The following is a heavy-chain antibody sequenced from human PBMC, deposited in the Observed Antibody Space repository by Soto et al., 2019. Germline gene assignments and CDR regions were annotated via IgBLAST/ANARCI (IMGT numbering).Heavy chain of an antibody. V-gene: IGHV3-13*01. CDR2: IGTAGDT. Sequence: EVQLVESGGGLVQPGGSLRLSCAASGFTFSSYDMHWVRQATGKGLEWVSAIGTAGDTYYPGSVKGRFTISRENAKNSLYLQMNSLRAEDTAVYYCARKSSSGYGLAFDYWGQGTLVTVSS. J-gene: IGHJ4*02. CDR3: ARKSSSGYGLAFDY. D-gene: IGHD5-12*01. CDR1: GFTFSSYD.